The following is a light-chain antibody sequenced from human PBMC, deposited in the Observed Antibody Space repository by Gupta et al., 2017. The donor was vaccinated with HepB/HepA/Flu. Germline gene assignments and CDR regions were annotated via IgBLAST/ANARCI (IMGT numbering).Light chain of an antibody. CDR1: GRDIGGFDY. CDR2: DVT. V-gene: IGLV2-14*03. J-gene: IGLJ1*01. CDR3: SSFSSTTTLYV. Sequence: QSALTQPASAAGSPGPSITISCTRPGRDIGGFDYVSWYPHHPGKVPRVIIYDVTSRPSGISNRFSGSKSGNTASLTISGLQAEDEAEYYCSSFSSTTTLYVFGSGTKVTV.